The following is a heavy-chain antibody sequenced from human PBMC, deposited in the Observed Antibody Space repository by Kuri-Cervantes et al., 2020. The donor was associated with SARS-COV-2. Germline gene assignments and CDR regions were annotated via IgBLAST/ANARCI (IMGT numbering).Heavy chain of an antibody. CDR1: GFTFSSYD. CDR3: ANLQLLLIDDAFDI. D-gene: IGHD3-22*01. Sequence: GESLKISCAASGFTFSSYDMSWVRQAPGKGLEWVSAISGSGGSTYYADSVKGRFTISRDNSKNTLYLQMNSLRAEDTAVYYCANLQLLLIDDAFDIWGQGTMVTVSS. J-gene: IGHJ3*02. V-gene: IGHV3-23*01. CDR2: ISGSGGST.